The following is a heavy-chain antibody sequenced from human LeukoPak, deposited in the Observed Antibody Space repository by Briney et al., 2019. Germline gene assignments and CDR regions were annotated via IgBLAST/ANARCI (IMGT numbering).Heavy chain of an antibody. CDR2: ITGGGVA. J-gene: IGHJ5*02. V-gene: IGHV3-23*01. CDR1: GFTFSNYC. Sequence: GGSLRLSCAASGFTFSNYCMMWVRQAPGKGLEWVSSITGGGVAYYVDSVKGRFTGSRDNSKNTLYLQINSLTAEDTAFYYCAKGRGTGAVDWFAPWGHGTLVTVSS. CDR3: AKGRGTGAVDWFAP. D-gene: IGHD3/OR15-3a*01.